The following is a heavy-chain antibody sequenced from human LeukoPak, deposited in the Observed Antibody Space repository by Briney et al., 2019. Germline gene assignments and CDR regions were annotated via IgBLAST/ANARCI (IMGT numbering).Heavy chain of an antibody. D-gene: IGHD2-21*02. CDR3: ARDRAVAAINWFDP. V-gene: IGHV1-2*02. CDR1: GYTFTGYY. CDR2: INPNSGGT. Sequence: ASVTVSCKASGYTFTGYYMHWVRQAPGQGLEWMGWINPNSGGTNYAQKFQGRVTMTRDTSISTAYMELSRLRSDDTAMYYCARDRAVAAINWFDPWGQGILDTVSS. J-gene: IGHJ5*02.